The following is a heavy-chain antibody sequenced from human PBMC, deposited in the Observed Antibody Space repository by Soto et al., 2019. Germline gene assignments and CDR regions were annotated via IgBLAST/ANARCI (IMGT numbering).Heavy chain of an antibody. CDR3: VKATSGGLLYYGMEF. D-gene: IGHD1-26*01. CDR2: IRPSGDYA. Sequence: EVQLLESGGGFEQPGGSLRLSCAASGFTFSTIAMAWVRQAPVKGLEWVSSIRPSGDYAYFADSVKGRCTMSRDNSKNTVYRQLDSLRVEDAATYYCVKATSGGLLYYGMEFWGQGTTVTVSS. J-gene: IGHJ6*02. CDR1: GFTFSTIA. V-gene: IGHV3-23*01.